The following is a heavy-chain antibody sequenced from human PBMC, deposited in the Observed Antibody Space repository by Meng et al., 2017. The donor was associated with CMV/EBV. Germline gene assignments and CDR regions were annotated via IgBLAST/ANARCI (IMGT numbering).Heavy chain of an antibody. Sequence: ASVKVSCKASGYTFTSYGISWVRQAPGQGLEWMGWISAYNGNTNYAQKFQGRVTITTDESTSTAYMELSSLRSEDTAVYYCARGREPAARLDYYGMDVWGQGTTVTVSS. V-gene: IGHV1-18*01. CDR3: ARGREPAARLDYYGMDV. CDR1: GYTFTSYG. J-gene: IGHJ6*02. CDR2: ISAYNGNT. D-gene: IGHD2-2*01.